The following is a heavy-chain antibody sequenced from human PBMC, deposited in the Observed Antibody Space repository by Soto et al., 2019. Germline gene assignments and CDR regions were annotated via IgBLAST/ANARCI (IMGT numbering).Heavy chain of an antibody. CDR1: GGSFSGYY. V-gene: IGHV4-34*01. Sequence: QVQLQQWGAGLLKPSETLSLTCAVYGGSFSGYYWSWIRQPPGEGLEWIGEINHSGSTNYNPSLKSRVTISVDTSKNQFSLKLSSVTAADTAVYYCARGTVTTYYYGMDVWGQGTTVTVSS. J-gene: IGHJ6*02. CDR2: INHSGST. CDR3: ARGTVTTYYYGMDV. D-gene: IGHD4-17*01.